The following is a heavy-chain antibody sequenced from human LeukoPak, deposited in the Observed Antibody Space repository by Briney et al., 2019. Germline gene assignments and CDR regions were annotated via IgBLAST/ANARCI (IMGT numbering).Heavy chain of an antibody. Sequence: SGGSLRLSCAASGFTFSSYSMNWVRQAPGKGLEWVSYISGSSNSTYYAESVKGRFTISRDNAKNSLYLQMNSLRAEDTAVYYCARGEVVATTPIDYWGQGTLVTVSS. CDR1: GFTFSSYS. CDR2: ISGSSNST. V-gene: IGHV3-48*04. J-gene: IGHJ4*02. D-gene: IGHD1-26*01. CDR3: ARGEVVATTPIDY.